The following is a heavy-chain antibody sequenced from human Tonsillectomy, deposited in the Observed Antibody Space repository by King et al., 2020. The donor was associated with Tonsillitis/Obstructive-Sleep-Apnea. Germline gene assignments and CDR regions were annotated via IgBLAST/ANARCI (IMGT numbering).Heavy chain of an antibody. D-gene: IGHD2-2*01. CDR1: EYTFTGYY. CDR3: ARDSCSSTICYQGY. Sequence: VQLVESETEVKKPGASVKVSCKASEYTFTGYYIHWVRQAPGQGLEWMGRINPNSGGTNYAQKFQGRVTMTRDTSISTAYMELSRLKSDDTAVYYCARDSCSSTICYQGYCGQGTLVTVSS. CDR2: INPNSGGT. J-gene: IGHJ4*02. V-gene: IGHV1-2*06.